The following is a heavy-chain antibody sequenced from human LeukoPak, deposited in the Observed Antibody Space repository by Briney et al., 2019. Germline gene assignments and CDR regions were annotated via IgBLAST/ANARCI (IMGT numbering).Heavy chain of an antibody. D-gene: IGHD2-2*01. Sequence: GRSLRLSCAASGFTFSSYAMHWVRQAPGKGLEWVAVISYDGSNKYYADSVKGRFTISRDNSKNTLYLQMNSLRAEDTAVYYCAKDELSVVVVPAAIFDYYYYGMDVWGQGTTVTVSS. CDR3: AKDELSVVVVPAAIFDYYYYGMDV. CDR2: ISYDGSNK. V-gene: IGHV3-30-3*01. CDR1: GFTFSSYA. J-gene: IGHJ6*02.